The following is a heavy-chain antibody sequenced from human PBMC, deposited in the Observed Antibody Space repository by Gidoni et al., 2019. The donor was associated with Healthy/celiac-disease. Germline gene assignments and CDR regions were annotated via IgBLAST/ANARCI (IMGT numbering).Heavy chain of an antibody. V-gene: IGHV3-49*05. CDR1: GFTFGDYA. J-gene: IGHJ4*02. CDR3: TREDYGDYGDY. CDR2: IRSKAYGGTT. Sequence: EVQRVESGGGLVKPGRSLRLSCTASGFTFGDYAMSWFSQAPGKGLEWVGFIRSKAYGGTTEYAASVKGRFTISRDDSKSIAYLQMNSLKTEDTAVYYCTREDYGDYGDYWGQGTLVTVSS. D-gene: IGHD4-17*01.